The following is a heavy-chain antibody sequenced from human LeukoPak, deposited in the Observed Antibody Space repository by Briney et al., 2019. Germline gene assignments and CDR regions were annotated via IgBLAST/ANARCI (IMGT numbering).Heavy chain of an antibody. CDR1: GFTFSSYG. Sequence: GRSLRLSCAASGFTFSSYGMHWVRQAPGKGLEWVAVIWYDGSNKYYADSVKGRFTISRDNSKNTLYLQMNSLRAEDTAVYYCAYRNRGYSYGSSPFDYWGQGTLVTVSS. D-gene: IGHD5-18*01. CDR2: IWYDGSNK. J-gene: IGHJ4*02. CDR3: AYRNRGYSYGSSPFDY. V-gene: IGHV3-33*01.